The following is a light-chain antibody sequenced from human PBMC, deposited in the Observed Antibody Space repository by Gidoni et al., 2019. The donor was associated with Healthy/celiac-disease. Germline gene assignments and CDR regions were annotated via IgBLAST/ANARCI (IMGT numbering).Light chain of an antibody. J-gene: IGKJ1*01. V-gene: IGKV3-11*01. CDR2: DAS. CDR3: QQRSNWPPSWT. CDR1: QSVSSY. Sequence: EIVLTQSPATLSLSPGERATLACRASQSVSSYLAWYQQKPGQAPRLLSYDASNRATGIPDRFSGSGSGTDFTLTISSLEPEDFAVYYCQQRSNWPPSWTFGQGTKVEIK.